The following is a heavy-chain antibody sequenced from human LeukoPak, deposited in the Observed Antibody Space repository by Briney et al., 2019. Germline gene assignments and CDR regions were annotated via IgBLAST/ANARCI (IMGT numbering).Heavy chain of an antibody. D-gene: IGHD5-18*01. CDR3: ARQYISGQWYFDY. CDR2: IRYDGSNK. CDR1: GFTFSGYG. V-gene: IGHV3-30*02. Sequence: GGSLRLSCSASGFTFSGYGMHWVRQAPGKGLEWVTFIRYDGSNKYYADSVKGRFTISRDNSKNTLYLQMNSLIPEDTAVYYCARQYISGQWYFDYWGQGTLVTVSS. J-gene: IGHJ4*02.